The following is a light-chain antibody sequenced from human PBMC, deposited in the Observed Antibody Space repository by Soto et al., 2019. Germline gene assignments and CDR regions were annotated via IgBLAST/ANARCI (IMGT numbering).Light chain of an antibody. CDR1: QSVSNT. Sequence: EIVMTQSPATLSVSPGERATLSCRASQSVSNTLAWYQQKPGQAPRLRIYGASTRATGIPARFSGSGSGTEFTLTISSLQSEDFAVYYLQQYNTWSPLTFGGGTKVETK. V-gene: IGKV3-15*01. J-gene: IGKJ4*01. CDR2: GAS. CDR3: QQYNTWSPLT.